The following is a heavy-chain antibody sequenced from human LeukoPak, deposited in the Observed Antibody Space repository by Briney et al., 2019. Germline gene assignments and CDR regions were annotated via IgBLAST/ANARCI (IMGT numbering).Heavy chain of an antibody. V-gene: IGHV1-69*05. Sequence: SVKVSCKASGYTFTGYYMHWVRQAPGQGLEWMGGIIPIFGTANCAQKFQGRVTITTDESTSTAYMELSSVRSEDTAVYYCARMVAMGYYYYYYTDVWGKGTTVTVSS. J-gene: IGHJ6*03. CDR2: IIPIFGTA. CDR1: GYTFTGYY. CDR3: ARMVAMGYYYYYYTDV. D-gene: IGHD5-18*01.